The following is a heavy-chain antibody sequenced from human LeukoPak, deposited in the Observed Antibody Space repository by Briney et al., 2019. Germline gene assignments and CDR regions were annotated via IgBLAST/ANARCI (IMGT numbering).Heavy chain of an antibody. Sequence: SETLSLSCAVYGGSFSRYFWSWIRPPPGRGLERVGEVNFRRRTKYIPPLQSRVTSPVDTSKPNFSLMLTSLTAAHTTGYCFTRCPPLSPDYDVTTRYYNFYCWGQGTLVTVSS. J-gene: IGHJ4*02. CDR3: TRCPPLSPDYDVTTRYYNFYC. CDR1: GGSFSRYF. D-gene: IGHD3-9*01. CDR2: VNFRRRT. V-gene: IGHV4-34*01.